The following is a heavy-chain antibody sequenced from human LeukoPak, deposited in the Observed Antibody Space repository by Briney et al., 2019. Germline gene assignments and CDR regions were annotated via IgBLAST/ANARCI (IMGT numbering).Heavy chain of an antibody. D-gene: IGHD3-22*01. J-gene: IGHJ3*02. V-gene: IGHV1-46*01. CDR2: INPSTDST. CDR1: GKPTTTYN. CDR3: ATGIYYYDSSGYSAAFDI. Sequence: SVKLTCKASGKPTTTYNMPCTRQPPGKRLHRIAKINPSTDSTSYAQKFQGRVTMTRDTSTSTVYMELSSLRSEDTAVYYCATGIYYYDSSGYSAAFDIWGQGKMVTVSS.